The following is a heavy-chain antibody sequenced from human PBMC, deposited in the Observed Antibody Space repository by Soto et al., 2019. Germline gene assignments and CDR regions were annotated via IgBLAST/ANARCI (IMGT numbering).Heavy chain of an antibody. CDR1: GYTFTSYD. CDR3: ARARYCSSTSCYQYYYYYMDV. V-gene: IGHV1-8*01. J-gene: IGHJ6*03. CDR2: MNPNSGNT. D-gene: IGHD2-2*01. Sequence: ASVKVSCKASGYTFTSYDINWVRQATGQGLEWMGWMNPNSGNTGYAQKFQGRVTMTRNTSISTAYIELSSLRSEDTAVYYCARARYCSSTSCYQYYYYYMDVWGKGTTVTVSS.